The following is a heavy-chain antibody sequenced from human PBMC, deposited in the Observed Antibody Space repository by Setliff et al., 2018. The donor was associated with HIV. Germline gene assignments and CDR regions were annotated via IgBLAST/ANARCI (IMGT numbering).Heavy chain of an antibody. CDR2: VYYSGTT. CDR1: GGSITSSRYY. Sequence: SETLSLTCTVSGGSITSSRYYWGWIRQPPGKGLEWIGSVYYSGTTNYNPSLKSRVTISVATSKDQFSLKLNSVTTADTAVYYCARSRTSSGYYGVTGYGMDVWGQGTLVTVSS. J-gene: IGHJ6*02. V-gene: IGHV4-39*07. D-gene: IGHD3-22*01. CDR3: ARSRTSSGYYGVTGYGMDV.